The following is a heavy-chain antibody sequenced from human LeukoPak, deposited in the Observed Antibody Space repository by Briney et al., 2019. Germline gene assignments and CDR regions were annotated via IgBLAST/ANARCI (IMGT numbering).Heavy chain of an antibody. CDR2: INHSGST. J-gene: IGHJ4*02. D-gene: IGHD6-19*01. CDR3: ARGSSGWYLGISYYFDY. V-gene: IGHV4-34*01. CDR1: GGSFSGYY. Sequence: SETLSLTCAVYGGSFSGYYWSWIRQPPGKGLEWIGEINHSGSTNYTPSLKSRVTISVDTSKNQFSLKLSSVTAADTAVYYCARGSSGWYLGISYYFDYWGQGTLVTVSS.